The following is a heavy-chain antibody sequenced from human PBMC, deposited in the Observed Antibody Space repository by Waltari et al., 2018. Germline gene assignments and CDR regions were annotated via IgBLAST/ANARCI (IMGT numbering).Heavy chain of an antibody. CDR1: GGTFSSYA. Sequence: QVQLVQSGAEVKKPGSSVKVSCKASGGTFSSYAISWVRQAPGQGLEWMGGIIPIFGTANYAQKFQGRVTMTRDTSISTAYMELSRLRSDDTAVYYCARSRDKEPYFDYWGQGTLVTVSS. V-gene: IGHV1-69*05. J-gene: IGHJ4*02. CDR3: ARSRDKEPYFDY. D-gene: IGHD1-26*01. CDR2: IIPIFGTA.